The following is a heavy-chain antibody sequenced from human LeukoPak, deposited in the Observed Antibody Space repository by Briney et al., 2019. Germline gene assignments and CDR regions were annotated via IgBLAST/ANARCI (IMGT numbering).Heavy chain of an antibody. D-gene: IGHD6-13*01. CDR3: ARVGIAAAGTYLDY. Sequence: SVKVSCKASGGTFSRYAISWVRQAPGQWLEWMGGIIPIFGTANYAQKFQGRVTITADESTSTAYMELSSLRSEDTAVYYCARVGIAAAGTYLDYWGQGTLVTVSS. CDR2: IIPIFGTA. J-gene: IGHJ4*02. CDR1: GGTFSRYA. V-gene: IGHV1-69*13.